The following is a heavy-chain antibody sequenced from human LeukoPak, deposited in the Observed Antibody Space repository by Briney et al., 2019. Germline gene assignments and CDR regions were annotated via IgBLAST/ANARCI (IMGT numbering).Heavy chain of an antibody. Sequence: PGGSLRLSCAVSGFTFSSYAMSWVRQAPGKGLEWVSGISGSGGTTYYADSVKGRFTIFRDNAKNTLYLQMNSLRVEDTAVYYCASEYQLLPYYYYAMDVWGQGTTVTVSS. J-gene: IGHJ6*02. D-gene: IGHD2-2*01. CDR2: ISGSGGTT. CDR1: GFTFSSYA. V-gene: IGHV3-23*01. CDR3: ASEYQLLPYYYYAMDV.